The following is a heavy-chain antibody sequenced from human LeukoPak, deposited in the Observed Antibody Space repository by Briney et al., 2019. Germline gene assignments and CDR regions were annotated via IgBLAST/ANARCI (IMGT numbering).Heavy chain of an antibody. CDR2: ISSSGSTI. V-gene: IGHV3-48*03. CDR1: GFTFSSYE. J-gene: IGHJ4*02. CDR3: ARDGPSIHRGYGRYSSGWYY. Sequence: PGGSLRLSCAASGFTFSSYEMNWVRQAPGKGLEWVSYISSSGSTIYYADSVKGRFTISRDNAKNSLYLQMNSLRAEDTAVYYCARDGPSIHRGYGRYSSGWYYWGQGTLVTVSS. D-gene: IGHD6-19*01.